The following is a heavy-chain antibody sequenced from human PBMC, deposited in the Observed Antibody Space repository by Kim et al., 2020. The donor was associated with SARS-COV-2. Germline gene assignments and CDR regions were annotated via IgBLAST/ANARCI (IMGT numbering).Heavy chain of an antibody. V-gene: IGHV4-31*02. J-gene: IGHJ4*02. D-gene: IGHD5-12*01. CDR3: ARGGYSGYDCDY. Sequence: YYNPSLRSRITMSVDTSKNQFSLKLSSVTAADTAVYYCARGGYSGYDCDYWGQGTQVTVSA.